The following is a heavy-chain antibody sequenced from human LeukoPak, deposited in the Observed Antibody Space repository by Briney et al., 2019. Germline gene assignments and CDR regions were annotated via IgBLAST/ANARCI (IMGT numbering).Heavy chain of an antibody. CDR3: ARLAREIVVVPAHGVMDV. CDR2: INPNSGGT. D-gene: IGHD2-2*01. CDR1: GYTFTGYY. V-gene: IGHV1-2*02. J-gene: IGHJ6*03. Sequence: GASVKVSCKASGYTFTGYYMHWVRQAPGQGLEWMGWINPNSGGTNYAQKFQGRVTMTRDTSISTAYMELSRLRSDDTAVYYCARLAREIVVVPAHGVMDVWGKGTTVTVSS.